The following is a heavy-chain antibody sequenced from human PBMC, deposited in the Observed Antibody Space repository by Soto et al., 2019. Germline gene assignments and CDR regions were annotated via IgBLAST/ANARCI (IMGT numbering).Heavy chain of an antibody. J-gene: IGHJ4*02. D-gene: IGHD3-22*01. V-gene: IGHV3-23*01. Sequence: GGSLRLSCAASGFTFSSYSMNWVRQAPGKGLQWVSGISNSGGSTYYADSVKGRFTISRDNSKNTLYLQMNSLRAEDTAVYYCAKAYYYDSSGFANWGQGTLVTVSS. CDR2: ISNSGGST. CDR1: GFTFSSYS. CDR3: AKAYYYDSSGFAN.